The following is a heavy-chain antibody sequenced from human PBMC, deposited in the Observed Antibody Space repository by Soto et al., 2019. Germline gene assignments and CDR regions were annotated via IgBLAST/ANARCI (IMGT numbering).Heavy chain of an antibody. CDR1: GGTFSSYA. D-gene: IGHD3-16*02. Sequence: QVQLVQSGAEVKKPGSSVKVSCKASGGTFSSYAISWVRQAPGQGLEWMGGISAYNGNTNYAQKLQGRVTMTTDTSTSTAYMELRSLRSDDTAVYYCARDSRIMITFGGVIAPGHFDYWGQGTLVTVSS. V-gene: IGHV1-18*01. CDR2: ISAYNGNT. J-gene: IGHJ4*02. CDR3: ARDSRIMITFGGVIAPGHFDY.